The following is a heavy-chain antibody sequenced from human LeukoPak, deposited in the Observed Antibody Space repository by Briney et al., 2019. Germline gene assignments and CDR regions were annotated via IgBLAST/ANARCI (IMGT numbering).Heavy chain of an antibody. CDR1: GGSFSGYY. V-gene: IGHV4-34*01. Sequence: SSETLSLTCAVYGGSFSGYYWSWIRQPPGKGLEWIGEINHSGSTNYNPSLKSRVTISVDTSKNQFSLKLSSVTAADTAVYYCARDYVVVVAATGGFDPWGQGTLVTVSS. CDR2: INHSGST. J-gene: IGHJ5*02. D-gene: IGHD2-15*01. CDR3: ARDYVVVVAATGGFDP.